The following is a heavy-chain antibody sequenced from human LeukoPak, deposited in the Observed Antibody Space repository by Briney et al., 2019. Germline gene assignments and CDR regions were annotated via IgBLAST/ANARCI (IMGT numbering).Heavy chain of an antibody. V-gene: IGHV4-39*01. CDR3: ASQRNWNHEFDY. CDR2: MSYSGST. J-gene: IGHJ4*02. CDR1: GGSISSSSYY. Sequence: SETLSLTCAVSGGSISSSSYYWGWIRLPPGKGLEWIGSMSYSGSTYYNPSLKSRVTISVDTSKNQFSLKLSSVTAADTAVYHCASQRNWNHEFDYWGQGTLVTVSS. D-gene: IGHD1-14*01.